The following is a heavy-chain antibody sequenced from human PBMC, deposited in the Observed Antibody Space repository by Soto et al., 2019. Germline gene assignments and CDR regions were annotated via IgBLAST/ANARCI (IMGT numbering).Heavy chain of an antibody. CDR3: ARDNRYFDWSVSDYGMDV. CDR1: GYTFTSYG. Sequence: ASVKVSCKASGYTFTSYGTSWVRQAPGQGLEWMGWISAYNGNTNYAQKLQGRVTMTTDTSTSTAYMELRSLRSDDTAVYYCARDNRYFDWSVSDYGMDVWGQGTTVTVSS. D-gene: IGHD3-9*01. V-gene: IGHV1-18*04. CDR2: ISAYNGNT. J-gene: IGHJ6*02.